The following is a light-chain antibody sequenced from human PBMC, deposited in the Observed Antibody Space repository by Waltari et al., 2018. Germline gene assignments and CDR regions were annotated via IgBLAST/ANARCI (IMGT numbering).Light chain of an antibody. CDR3: QQSFSNPRT. V-gene: IGKV1-39*01. J-gene: IGKJ2*01. CDR1: ETISNY. Sequence: DIQMTQSPSSLSAAVGDRVTITCRASETISNYLNWYQQKPGRAPNLLIFSASILQSGVPSRFSGSGSGTDFTLTISSLQPGDFATYYCQQSFSNPRTFGQGTHLDIK. CDR2: SAS.